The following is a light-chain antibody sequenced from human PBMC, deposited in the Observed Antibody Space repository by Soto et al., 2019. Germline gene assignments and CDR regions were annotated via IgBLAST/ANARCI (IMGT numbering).Light chain of an antibody. CDR2: KAS. J-gene: IGKJ1*01. CDR3: QQYNSYWT. Sequence: DIKMTQSPSTLSASVGDRVIITCRASQSINSWLAWYQQKPGKAPKLLIYKASSLESGVPSRVSGSGSGTEFTLTISSLQPDDFSTYYCQQYNSYWTFGQGTKVEVK. V-gene: IGKV1-5*03. CDR1: QSINSW.